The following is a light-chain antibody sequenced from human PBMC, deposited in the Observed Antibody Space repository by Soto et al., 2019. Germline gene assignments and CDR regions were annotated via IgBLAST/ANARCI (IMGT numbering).Light chain of an antibody. J-gene: IGKJ1*01. Sequence: EIVLTQSPATLSVSPGERATLSCRASQSVSSNLAWYQQKPGQPPRLLMCGASTRASGIPARFGGSGSGTEFTLTISSLQSEDFAVYYCQQYHDWPPTFGQGTKVEI. V-gene: IGKV3-15*01. CDR2: GAS. CDR3: QQYHDWPPT. CDR1: QSVSSN.